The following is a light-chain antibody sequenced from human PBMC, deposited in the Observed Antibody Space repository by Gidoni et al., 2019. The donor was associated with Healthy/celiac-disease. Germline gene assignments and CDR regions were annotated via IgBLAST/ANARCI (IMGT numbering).Light chain of an antibody. Sequence: EIVMTQSPATLSVAPGERATLSCRASQSVSSNLAWYQQKPGHAPRLLIYGASTRATGIPARFSGSGSGTEFTLTISSLQSGDFAVYYWQQYNNWPYTFGQGTKLEIK. V-gene: IGKV3-15*01. J-gene: IGKJ2*01. CDR1: QSVSSN. CDR2: GAS. CDR3: QQYNNWPYT.